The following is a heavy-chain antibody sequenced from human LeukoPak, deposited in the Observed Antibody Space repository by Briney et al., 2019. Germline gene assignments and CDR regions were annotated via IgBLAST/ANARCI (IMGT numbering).Heavy chain of an antibody. Sequence: SLRLSCAASGFTFDDYAMHWDRQAPGEGLEWDSGIRWNSGRIGYADSVKGRFTIYRDHAKNSLYLQMNSLRAEDTAVYYCASGTGDRADFDYWGQGTLVTVSS. V-gene: IGHV3-9*01. D-gene: IGHD7-27*01. CDR1: GFTFDDYA. CDR3: ASGTGDRADFDY. J-gene: IGHJ4*02. CDR2: IRWNSGRI.